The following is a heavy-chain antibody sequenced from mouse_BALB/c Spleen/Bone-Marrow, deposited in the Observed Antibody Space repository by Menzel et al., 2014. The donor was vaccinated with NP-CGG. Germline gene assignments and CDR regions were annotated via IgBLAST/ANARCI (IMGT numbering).Heavy chain of an antibody. D-gene: IGHD1-1*02. V-gene: IGHV3-1*02. CDR2: IHYSGST. J-gene: IGHJ4*01. CDR3: TIRGLYYGYAMDY. Sequence: EVQLQESGPDLVKPSQSLSLTCTVTGYSITSGYSCHWIRQFPGNKLEWMGYIHYSGSTNYNPSLKSRISITRDTSKNQFFLQSNSVTTEDTATYYCTIRGLYYGYAMDYWGQGTSVTVSS. CDR1: GYSITSGYS.